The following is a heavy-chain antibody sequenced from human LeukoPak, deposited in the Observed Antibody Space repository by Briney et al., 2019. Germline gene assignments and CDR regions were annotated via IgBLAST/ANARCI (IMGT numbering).Heavy chain of an antibody. J-gene: IGHJ4*02. V-gene: IGHV3-20*04. CDR3: ARDTSSSYGSGSDY. Sequence: PGGSLRLSCAASGFTFSSYAMSWVRRAPGKGLEWVSGINWNGGSTGYADSVKGRFTISRDNAKNSLYLQMNSLRAEDTALYYCARDTSSSYGSGSDYWGQGTLVTVSS. CDR2: INWNGGST. CDR1: GFTFSSYA. D-gene: IGHD3-10*01.